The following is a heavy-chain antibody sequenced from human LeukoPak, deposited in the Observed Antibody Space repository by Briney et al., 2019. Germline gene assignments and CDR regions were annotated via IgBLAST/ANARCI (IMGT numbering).Heavy chain of an antibody. V-gene: IGHV4-59*01. D-gene: IGHD3-22*01. CDR1: GGSISSYY. CDR3: ARWGKTYYYDSSGYRLEAFDI. CDR2: IYYSGST. J-gene: IGHJ3*02. Sequence: PSETLSLTCTVSGGSISSYYWSWIRQPPGKGLEWIGYIYYSGSTNYNPSLKSRVTISVDTSKNQFSLKLSSVTAADTAVYYCARWGKTYYYDSSGYRLEAFDIWGQGTMVTVSS.